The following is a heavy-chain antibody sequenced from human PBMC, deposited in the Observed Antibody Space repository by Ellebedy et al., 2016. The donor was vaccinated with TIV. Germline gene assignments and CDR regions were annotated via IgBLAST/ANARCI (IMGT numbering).Heavy chain of an antibody. Sequence: GGSLRLXCVTSGFTLNSFSMNWVRQAPGKGLEWVSSFSRRGSAIYYADSVKGRFTISRDDAKNSLDLQMNNLRADDTAVYYCARDDVGSVTMGIADYWGQGTLLTVSS. CDR1: GFTLNSFS. CDR2: FSRRGSAI. D-gene: IGHD3-10*01. CDR3: ARDDVGSVTMGIADY. J-gene: IGHJ4*02. V-gene: IGHV3-21*01.